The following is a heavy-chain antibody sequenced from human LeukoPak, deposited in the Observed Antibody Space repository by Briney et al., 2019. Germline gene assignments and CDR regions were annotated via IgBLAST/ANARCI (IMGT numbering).Heavy chain of an antibody. CDR2: IYYSGTT. CDR3: ASKSFSNVDTGMAHDY. J-gene: IGHJ4*02. V-gene: IGHV4-59*01. D-gene: IGHD5-18*01. Sequence: PSETLSLTCTVSGGSISSFYWSWIRQPPGKGLEWIGCIYYSGTTNYNPSLKSRVTISVDTSKKQFSLKLTSVTAADAAVYYCASKSFSNVDTGMAHDYWGQGTLVTVSS. CDR1: GGSISSFY.